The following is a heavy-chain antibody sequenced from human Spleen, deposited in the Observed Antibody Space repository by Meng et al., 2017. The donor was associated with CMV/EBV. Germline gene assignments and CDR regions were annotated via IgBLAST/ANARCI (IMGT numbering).Heavy chain of an antibody. CDR2: ISVYNGNR. CDR3: ARSEGRLIDFWSVHYGMDV. CDR1: SYTFTSYG. V-gene: IGHV1-18*01. J-gene: IGHJ6*02. D-gene: IGHD3-3*01. Sequence: ASVKVSCKASSYTFTSYGISWVRQAPGQGLKWMGWISVYNGNRNYAQKFQGRVTMTTDTSTSTAYMELRSLRSDDTAVYYCARSEGRLIDFWSVHYGMDVWGQGTTVTVSS.